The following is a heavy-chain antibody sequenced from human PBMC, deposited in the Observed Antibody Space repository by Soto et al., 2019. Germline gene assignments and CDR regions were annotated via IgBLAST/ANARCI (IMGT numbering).Heavy chain of an antibody. V-gene: IGHV4-59*08. D-gene: IGHD5-12*01. Sequence: QVQLQESGPGLVKPSETLSLTCTVSGGSISSYYWSWIRQPPGKGLEWIGYIYYSGSTNYNPSLKSRVTISVDTSKNQFSLKLSSVTAADTAVYYCARRASGYDFYIDYWGQGTLVTVSS. CDR2: IYYSGST. CDR3: ARRASGYDFYIDY. J-gene: IGHJ4*02. CDR1: GGSISSYY.